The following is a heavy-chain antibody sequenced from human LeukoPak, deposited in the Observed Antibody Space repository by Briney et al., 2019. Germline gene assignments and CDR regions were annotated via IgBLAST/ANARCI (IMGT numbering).Heavy chain of an antibody. CDR2: INHSGST. V-gene: IGHV4-34*01. CDR1: GGSFSGYY. CDR3: ARGGDYYDSSGYPRGDYYYGMDV. D-gene: IGHD3-22*01. Sequence: SETLSLTCAVYGGSFSGYYWSWIRQPPGKGLEWIGEINHSGSTNYNPSPKSRVTISVDTSKNQFSLKLSSVTAADTAVYYCARGGDYYDSSGYPRGDYYYGMDVWGQGTTVTVSS. J-gene: IGHJ6*02.